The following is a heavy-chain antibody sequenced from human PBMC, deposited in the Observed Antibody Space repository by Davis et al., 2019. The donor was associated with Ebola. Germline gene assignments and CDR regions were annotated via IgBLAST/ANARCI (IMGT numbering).Heavy chain of an antibody. D-gene: IGHD6-19*01. V-gene: IGHV3-23*01. CDR1: GFTFSSYA. CDR2: ISGSGGST. J-gene: IGHJ4*02. CDR3: AKGVAVAGTSSFDY. Sequence: GGSLRLSCAASGFTFSSYAMSWVRQAPGKGLEWVSAISGSGGSTYYANSVKGRFTISRDNSKNTLYLQMNSLRAEDTAVYYCAKGVAVAGTSSFDYWGQGTLVTVSS.